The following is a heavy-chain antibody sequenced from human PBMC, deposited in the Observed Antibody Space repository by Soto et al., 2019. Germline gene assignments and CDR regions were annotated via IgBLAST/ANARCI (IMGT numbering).Heavy chain of an antibody. J-gene: IGHJ3*02. CDR1: GGTFSSYA. D-gene: IGHD3-10*01. CDR3: ARAPVITMVRGPDAFDI. V-gene: IGHV1-69*13. Sequence: GASVKVSCKASGGTFSSYAISWVRQAPGQGLEWMGGIIPIFGTANYAQKFQGRVTITADESTSTAYMELSSLRSEDTAVYYCARAPVITMVRGPDAFDIWGQGTMVTVSS. CDR2: IIPIFGTA.